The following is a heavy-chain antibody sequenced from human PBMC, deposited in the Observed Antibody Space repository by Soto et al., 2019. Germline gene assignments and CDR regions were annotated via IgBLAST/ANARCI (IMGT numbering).Heavy chain of an antibody. D-gene: IGHD4-17*01. J-gene: IGHJ4*02. CDR1: GFTFSSYA. Sequence: EVQLLESGGGLVQPGGSLRLSCAASGFTFSSYAMSWVRQAPGKGLEWGSAISGSGGSTYYADSVKGRFTISRDNAKNPLYLQMNSLRAEDTAVYYCAKDRHGPFLFDYWGQGTLVTVSS. CDR2: ISGSGGST. CDR3: AKDRHGPFLFDY. V-gene: IGHV3-23*01.